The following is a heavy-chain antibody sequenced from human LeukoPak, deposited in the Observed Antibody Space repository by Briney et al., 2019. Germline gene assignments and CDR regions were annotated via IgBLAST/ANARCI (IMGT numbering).Heavy chain of an antibody. CDR3: TTAGNYRFDN. CDR2: INTDETTI. J-gene: IGHJ4*02. CDR1: GFTFSDYY. D-gene: IGHD1-7*01. Sequence: GGSLRLSCAASGFTFSDYYMSWVRQAPGEGLAWVSRINTDETTINYADSVKGRFTISRDNAKNTLYLQMNSLRAEDTAVYYCTTAGNYRFDNWGQGTLVTVSS. V-gene: IGHV3-74*01.